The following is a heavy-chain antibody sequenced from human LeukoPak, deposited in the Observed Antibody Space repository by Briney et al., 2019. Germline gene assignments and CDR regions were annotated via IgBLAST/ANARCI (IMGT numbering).Heavy chain of an antibody. V-gene: IGHV3-30*18. Sequence: PGGSLRLSCAASGFTFSSYGMHWVRQAPGKGLEWVAVISYDGSNKYYADSVKGRFTISRDNSKNTLYLQMNSLRAEDTAVYYCAKDWYDSSGYYYYYYGMDVWGQGTTVTVSS. J-gene: IGHJ6*02. CDR1: GFTFSSYG. CDR2: ISYDGSNK. CDR3: AKDWYDSSGYYYYYYGMDV. D-gene: IGHD3-22*01.